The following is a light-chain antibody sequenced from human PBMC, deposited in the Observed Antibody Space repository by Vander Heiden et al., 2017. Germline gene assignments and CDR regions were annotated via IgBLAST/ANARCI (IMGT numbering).Light chain of an antibody. CDR3: RQALETPLT. CDR1: QSLLHSNGYNY. J-gene: IGKJ4*01. CDR2: LGS. Sequence: DIVMTQSPLSLPVTPGEPASISCRPSQSLLHSNGYNYLDWYLQKPGQSPQLLIYLGSNRASGVPDRFSGSGSGTDFTLKISRVEAEDVGVYYCRQALETPLTFGAGTKVEIK. V-gene: IGKV2-28*01.